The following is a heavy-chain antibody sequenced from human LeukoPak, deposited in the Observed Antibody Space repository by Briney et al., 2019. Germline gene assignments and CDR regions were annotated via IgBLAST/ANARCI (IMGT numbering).Heavy chain of an antibody. CDR1: GFTFSNYG. CDR3: AREYACVDY. D-gene: IGHD2-2*01. J-gene: IGHJ4*02. CDR2: ISGSGSTI. V-gene: IGHV3-48*04. Sequence: PGRSLRLSCAASGFTFSNYGIHWVRQAPGKGLEWVSYISGSGSTIYYADSVKGRFTISRDNAKSSLYLQMNSLRAEDTAVYYCAREYACVDYWGQGTLVTVSS.